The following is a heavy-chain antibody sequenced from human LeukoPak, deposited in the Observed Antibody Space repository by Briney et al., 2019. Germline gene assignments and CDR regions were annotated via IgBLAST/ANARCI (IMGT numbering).Heavy chain of an antibody. V-gene: IGHV3-30*18. D-gene: IGHD2-15*01. CDR2: ISDNGAST. CDR3: VKDSASTATNYYYYWGMNV. J-gene: IGHJ6*02. CDR1: GFTFSTYG. Sequence: GRSLRLSCAASGFTFSTYGMHWVRQAPGKGLEWVATISDNGASTYYADSIKGRSTISRDNGKNTLSLQLDSLRPGDTAVYYCVKDSASTATNYYYYWGMNVWGQGTTVTVSS.